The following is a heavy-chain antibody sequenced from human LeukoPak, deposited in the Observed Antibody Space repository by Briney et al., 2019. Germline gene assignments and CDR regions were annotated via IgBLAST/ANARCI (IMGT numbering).Heavy chain of an antibody. CDR3: ARDIWWSGYSLDY. J-gene: IGHJ4*02. V-gene: IGHV3-30*19. D-gene: IGHD3-3*01. CDR2: ISYDGSNK. CDR1: GFTFSSYG. Sequence: GGSLRLSCAASGFTFSSYGMHWVRQAPGKGLEWVAVISYDGSNKYYADSVKGRFTISRDNSKNTLYLQMNSLRAEDTAVYYCARDIWWSGYSLDYWGQGTLVTASS.